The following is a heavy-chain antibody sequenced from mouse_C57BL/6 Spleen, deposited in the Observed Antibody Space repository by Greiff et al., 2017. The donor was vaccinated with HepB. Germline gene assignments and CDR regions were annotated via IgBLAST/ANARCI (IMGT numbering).Heavy chain of an antibody. Sequence: VQLQQSGPELVKPGASVKISCKASGYAFSSSWMNWVKQRPGKGLEWIGRIYPGDGDTNYNGRFQGKATLTADKSSSTAYLQLSSLTSEDSAVYFCASLTGNGFAYWGQGTLVTVSA. CDR1: GYAFSSSW. CDR2: IYPGDGDT. CDR3: ASLTGNGFAY. D-gene: IGHD4-1*01. V-gene: IGHV1-82*01. J-gene: IGHJ3*01.